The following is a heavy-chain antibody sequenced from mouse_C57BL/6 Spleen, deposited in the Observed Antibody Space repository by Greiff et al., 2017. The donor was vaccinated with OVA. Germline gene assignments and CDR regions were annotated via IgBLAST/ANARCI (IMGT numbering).Heavy chain of an antibody. Sequence: QVQLQQPGTELVKPGASVKLSCKASGYTFTSYWMHWVKQRPGQGLEWIGNIYPSNGGTNYNEKFKSKATLTVDKSSSTAYMKLSSLTSEDSAVYYCARERIYYGGLDYWGQGTTLTVSS. J-gene: IGHJ2*01. D-gene: IGHD2-13*01. CDR1: GYTFTSYW. CDR3: ARERIYYGGLDY. CDR2: IYPSNGGT. V-gene: IGHV1-53*01.